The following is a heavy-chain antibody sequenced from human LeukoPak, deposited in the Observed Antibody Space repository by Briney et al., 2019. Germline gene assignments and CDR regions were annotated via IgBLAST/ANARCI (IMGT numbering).Heavy chain of an antibody. CDR2: VSGSGGTT. Sequence: QSGGSLRLSCAASGFTFSTHGMTWVRQTPGKGLERVSSVSGSGGTTFYADSVKGRFTISRDNFKNTQYLQMNSLRTEDTAVYYCAKLKAGLSGAYDYWGQGTLVTVSS. J-gene: IGHJ4*02. CDR1: GFTFSTHG. D-gene: IGHD4/OR15-4a*01. V-gene: IGHV3-23*01. CDR3: AKLKAGLSGAYDY.